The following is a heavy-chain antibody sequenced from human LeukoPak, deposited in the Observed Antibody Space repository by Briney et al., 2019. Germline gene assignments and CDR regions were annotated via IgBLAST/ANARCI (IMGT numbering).Heavy chain of an antibody. CDR3: ARGPRLPWGYYYYYYMDV. Sequence: PSETLPLTCAVYGGSFSGYYWSWIRQPPGKGLEWIGEINHGGSTNYNPSLKSRVTISVDTSKNQFSLKLSSVTAADTAVYYCARGPRLPWGYYYYYYMDVWGKGTTVTISS. D-gene: IGHD7-27*01. CDR1: GGSFSGYY. J-gene: IGHJ6*03. CDR2: INHGGST. V-gene: IGHV4-34*01.